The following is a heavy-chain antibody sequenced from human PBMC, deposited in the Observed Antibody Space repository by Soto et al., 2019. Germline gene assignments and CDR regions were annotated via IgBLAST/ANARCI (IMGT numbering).Heavy chain of an antibody. CDR3: ARDRPNYYDSSVGFDY. D-gene: IGHD3-22*01. CDR2: IYYSGST. CDR1: GGSISSYY. J-gene: IGHJ4*02. V-gene: IGHV4-59*01. Sequence: PSETLSLTCTVSGGSISSYYWSWIRQPPGKGLEWIGYIYYSGSTNYNPSLKSRVTISVDTSKNQFSLKLSSVTAADTAVYYCARDRPNYYDSSVGFDYWGQGTLVTVSS.